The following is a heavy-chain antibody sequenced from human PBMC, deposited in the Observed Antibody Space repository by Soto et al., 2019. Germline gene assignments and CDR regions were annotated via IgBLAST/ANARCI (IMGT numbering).Heavy chain of an antibody. D-gene: IGHD3-10*01. Sequence: ASVKVSCKASGYTFTSYYMHWVRQAPGQGLEWMGIINPSGGSTSYAQKFQGRVTMTRDTSTSTVYMELSSLRSEDTAVYYCASAYYYGSGSYYEAMGYYYGMDVWGQGTTVTVSS. J-gene: IGHJ6*02. V-gene: IGHV1-46*01. CDR1: GYTFTSYY. CDR2: INPSGGST. CDR3: ASAYYYGSGSYYEAMGYYYGMDV.